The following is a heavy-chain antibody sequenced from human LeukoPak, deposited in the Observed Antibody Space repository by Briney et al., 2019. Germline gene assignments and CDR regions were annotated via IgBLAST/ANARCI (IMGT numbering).Heavy chain of an antibody. Sequence: SVKVSCKASGYTFTSYGISWVRQAPGQGLEWMGGITPLFGTANYAQKFQGRVTITADESTSTAYMELSSLRSEDTAVYFCARSFFRAVSGTNYYYGMDVWGQGTTVTVS. CDR1: GYTFTSYG. CDR2: ITPLFGTA. CDR3: ARSFFRAVSGTNYYYGMDV. J-gene: IGHJ6*02. D-gene: IGHD6-19*01. V-gene: IGHV1-69*13.